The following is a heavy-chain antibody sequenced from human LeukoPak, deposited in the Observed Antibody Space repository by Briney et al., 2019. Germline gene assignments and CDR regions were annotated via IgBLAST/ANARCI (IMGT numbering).Heavy chain of an antibody. CDR2: ITPSVDTT. J-gene: IGHJ4*02. CDR3: VREESGGYFDY. Sequence: GASVKVSCKASGYTFTNYLLHWVRQAAGQGLEWVGRITPSVDTTNYAQKFRDRVTMTRDTSTSTVYMELSSLRSEDTAVYHCVREESGGYFDYWGQGTLVTVSS. D-gene: IGHD2-8*02. CDR1: GYTFTNYL. V-gene: IGHV1-46*01.